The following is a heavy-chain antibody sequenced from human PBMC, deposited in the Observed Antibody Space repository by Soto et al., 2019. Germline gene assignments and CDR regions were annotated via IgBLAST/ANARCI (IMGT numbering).Heavy chain of an antibody. V-gene: IGHV5-10-1*01. CDR2: IDPSDSQT. CDR1: GYSFTSYW. J-gene: IGHJ5*02. D-gene: IGHD1-26*01. Sequence: PGESLKISCKAFGYSFTSYWITWVRHLPGKGLEWMGRIDPSDSQTNYGPSYQGRVTMSVDTSTATAYLQLNRLTTPDTAMYYCARPWSLGSYHDHWGQGTLVTVSS. CDR3: ARPWSLGSYHDH.